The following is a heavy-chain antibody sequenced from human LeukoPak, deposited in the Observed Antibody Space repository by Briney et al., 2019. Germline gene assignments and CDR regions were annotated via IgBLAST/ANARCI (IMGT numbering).Heavy chain of an antibody. CDR1: GFTFADYS. CDR3: AKDPAGNYYYGMDV. CDR2: ISCNSGSI. Sequence: GRSLRLSCAASGFTFADYSMHWVRQAPGKGLEWVSCISCNSGSIAYADSVKGRFTMSRDTTKNSLYLQMNSLRAEDTDLYYCAKDPAGNYYYGMDVWGQGTTVTVSS. J-gene: IGHJ6*02. V-gene: IGHV3-9*01. D-gene: IGHD6-19*01.